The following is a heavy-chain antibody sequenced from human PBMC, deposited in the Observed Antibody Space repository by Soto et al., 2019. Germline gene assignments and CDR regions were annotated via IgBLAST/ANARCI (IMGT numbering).Heavy chain of an antibody. CDR2: IIPIFGTA. D-gene: IGHD3-22*01. Sequence: VKVSCKASGGTFSSYAISWVRQAPGQGLEWMGGIIPIFGTANYAQKFQGRVTITADESTSTAYMELSSLRSEDTAVYYCARDYYYDSSGYGYYFDYWGQGTLVTVSS. CDR3: ARDYYYDSSGYGYYFDY. CDR1: GGTFSSYA. J-gene: IGHJ4*02. V-gene: IGHV1-69*01.